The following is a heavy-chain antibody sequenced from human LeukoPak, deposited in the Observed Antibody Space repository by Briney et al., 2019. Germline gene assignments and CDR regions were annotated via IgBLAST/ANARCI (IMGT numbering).Heavy chain of an antibody. CDR1: GASISSYY. J-gene: IGHJ4*02. Sequence: SETLSLTCTVSGASISSYYWSWIRQPPGKGLEWIGYISYSGSTNYNPSLKSRVTISADTSKNQVSLTLSSVTAADTAVYYCARHPELYFFDYWGLGTLVTVSS. CDR2: ISYSGST. D-gene: IGHD3-10*01. V-gene: IGHV4-59*08. CDR3: ARHPELYFFDY.